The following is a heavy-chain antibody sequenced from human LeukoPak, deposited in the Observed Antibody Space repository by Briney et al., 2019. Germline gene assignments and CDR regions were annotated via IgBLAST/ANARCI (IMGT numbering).Heavy chain of an antibody. J-gene: IGHJ4*02. D-gene: IGHD3-10*01. Sequence: GGSLRLSCAVSGFTFRDAAMTWVRQAPGKGLEWVSLISSSGNNAYYADSVKGRFTISRDNSKNTLCLQMNSLRAEDTAVYYCAKDTGFRGVLDYWGQGTLVTVSS. V-gene: IGHV3-23*01. CDR3: AKDTGFRGVLDY. CDR1: GFTFRDAA. CDR2: ISSSGNNA.